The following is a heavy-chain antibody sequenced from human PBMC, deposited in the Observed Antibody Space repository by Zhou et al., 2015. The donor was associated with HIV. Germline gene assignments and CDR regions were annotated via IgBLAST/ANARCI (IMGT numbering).Heavy chain of an antibody. J-gene: IGHJ4*02. CDR1: GYIFTNYA. CDR2: ISGYNGHT. CDR3: ARDHDFGPSWVDY. V-gene: IGHV1-18*01. D-gene: IGHD3-3*01. Sequence: QVQLVQSGAEVNKPGASVKVSCKTSGYIFTNYAISWVRQAPGQGLEWMGWISGYNGHTNYAQNLQGRVTMTTDTSTSTAYMELRSLTSDDTAVYYCARDHDFGPSWVDYWGQGNPGXRPPQ.